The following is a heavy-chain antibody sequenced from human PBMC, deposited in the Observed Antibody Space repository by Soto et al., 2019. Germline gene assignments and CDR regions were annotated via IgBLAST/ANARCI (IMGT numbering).Heavy chain of an antibody. V-gene: IGHV3-21*01. J-gene: IGHJ5*02. CDR3: ARGYTGYCSGGTCYWFDP. CDR2: ISGSASHL. Sequence: EVQLVESGGGLVKPGGSLRLSCAASGFSFSSYSMNWVRQAPGKGRGWVSSISGSASHLNYADSVKGRFTISRDNAKKSLYLQMNSLRAEDTAVYYCARGYTGYCSGGTCYWFDPWGQGTLVTVSS. CDR1: GFSFSSYS. D-gene: IGHD2-15*01.